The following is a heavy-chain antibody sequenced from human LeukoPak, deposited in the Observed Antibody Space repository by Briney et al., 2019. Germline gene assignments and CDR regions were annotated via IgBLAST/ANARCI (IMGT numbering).Heavy chain of an antibody. CDR3: AREADENYDFWSGYYMNGAFDY. D-gene: IGHD3-3*01. V-gene: IGHV3-74*01. Sequence: GGSLRLSCAASGFTFSSYWMHWGRQAPGKGLVWVSRINIDGSSTSYADSVKGRFTISRDNAKNTLYLQMNSLRAEDTAVYYCAREADENYDFWSGYYMNGAFDYWGQGTLVTVSS. CDR2: INIDGSST. CDR1: GFTFSSYW. J-gene: IGHJ4*02.